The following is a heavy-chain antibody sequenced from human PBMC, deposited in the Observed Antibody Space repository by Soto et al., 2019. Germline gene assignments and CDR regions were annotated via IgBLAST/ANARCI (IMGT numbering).Heavy chain of an antibody. Sequence: QLQLQESGPGLVKPSETLSLTCTVSGGSISSSSYYWGWIRQPPGKGLEWIGSIYYSGSTYYNPSRKTRVTISVDTSKNQFSLKLSSVTAADTAVYYCASSGWRYFDYWGQGTLVTVSS. CDR1: GGSISSSSYY. V-gene: IGHV4-39*01. CDR2: IYYSGST. CDR3: ASSGWRYFDY. J-gene: IGHJ4*02. D-gene: IGHD6-19*01.